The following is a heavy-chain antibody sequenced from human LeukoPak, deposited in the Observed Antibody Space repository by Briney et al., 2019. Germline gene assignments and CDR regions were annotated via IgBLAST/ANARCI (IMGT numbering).Heavy chain of an antibody. D-gene: IGHD3-22*01. CDR1: GFTFSSYS. J-gene: IGHJ4*02. V-gene: IGHV3-21*01. CDR2: ISSSSSYI. Sequence: GGSLRLSCAASGFTFSSYSMNWVRQAPGKGLEWVSSISSSSSYIYYADSVKGRFTISRDNAKNSLYLQMNSLRAEDTAVYYCARYDSSGYYPSLGFDYWGQGTLVTVSS. CDR3: ARYDSSGYYPSLGFDY.